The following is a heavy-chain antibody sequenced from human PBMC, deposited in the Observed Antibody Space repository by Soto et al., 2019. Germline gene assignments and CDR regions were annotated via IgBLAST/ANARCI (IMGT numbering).Heavy chain of an antibody. D-gene: IGHD2-21*02. CDR2: IIPIFGTA. CDR3: ARERFEVVTARSEWFDP. J-gene: IGHJ5*02. V-gene: IGHV1-69*13. CDR1: GGTFGSYA. Sequence: ASVKVSCKASGGTFGSYAISWVRQAPGQGLEWMGGIIPIFGTANYAQKFQGRVTITADESTSTAYMELSSLRSEDTAVYYCARERFEVVTARSEWFDPWGQGTLVTVSS.